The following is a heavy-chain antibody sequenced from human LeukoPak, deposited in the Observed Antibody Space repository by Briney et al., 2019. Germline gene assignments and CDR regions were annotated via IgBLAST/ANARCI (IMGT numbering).Heavy chain of an antibody. CDR1: GFTFISYY. Sequence: GASVKVSCKASGFTFISYYIHWVRQAPGQGLEWMGIINPSGGSTGYAQKFQDRVTMTRDMSTSTVYMELSSLRSEDTAVYYCARELERWPSPFDYWGQGTLVTVSS. D-gene: IGHD1-1*01. CDR2: INPSGGST. J-gene: IGHJ4*02. V-gene: IGHV1-46*01. CDR3: ARELERWPSPFDY.